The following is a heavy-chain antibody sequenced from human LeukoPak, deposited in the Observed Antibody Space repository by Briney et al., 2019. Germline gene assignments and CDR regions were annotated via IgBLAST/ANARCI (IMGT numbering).Heavy chain of an antibody. J-gene: IGHJ4*02. D-gene: IGHD6-13*01. CDR2: LGTAGDT. CDR1: GFTFSSYD. Sequence: GGSLRLSYAASGFTFSSYDMHWVRQATGKGLEWVSALGTAGDTYYPGSVKGRFTISRENAKNSLYLQMNSLRAGDTAVYYCARGIYSSSSSDFDYWGQGTLVTVSS. CDR3: ARGIYSSSSSDFDY. V-gene: IGHV3-13*01.